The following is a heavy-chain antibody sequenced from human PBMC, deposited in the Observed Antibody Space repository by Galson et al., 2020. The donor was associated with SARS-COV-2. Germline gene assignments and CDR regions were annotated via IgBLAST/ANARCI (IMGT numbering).Heavy chain of an antibody. Sequence: SETLSLTCSVSAGSLTSGSYYWSWIRQSPEKGLEWIGYIHYTGGTEYNPSLRSRVTISVDTSKSQLSLKLTSVIAADTAVYYCARVMSYYGSGSSLFDYWGQGTLVTVSS. J-gene: IGHJ4*02. CDR2: IHYTGGT. CDR3: ARVMSYYGSGSSLFDY. CDR1: AGSLTSGSYY. V-gene: IGHV4-61*01. D-gene: IGHD3-10*01.